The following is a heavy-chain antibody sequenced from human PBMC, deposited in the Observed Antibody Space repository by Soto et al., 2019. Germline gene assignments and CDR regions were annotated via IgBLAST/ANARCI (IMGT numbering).Heavy chain of an antibody. CDR2: ISAYNGDT. CDR3: ARGGASAAARVLNWFDP. Sequence: ASVKVSCKASGYTFTNYGITWVRQAPGQGLERMGWISAYNGDTNYAQKLQGRVTMTTDTSTSTAYMELRSLRSDDTAVYYCARGGASAAARVLNWFDPWGQGTLVTVSS. V-gene: IGHV1-18*01. D-gene: IGHD2-2*01. CDR1: GYTFTNYG. J-gene: IGHJ5*02.